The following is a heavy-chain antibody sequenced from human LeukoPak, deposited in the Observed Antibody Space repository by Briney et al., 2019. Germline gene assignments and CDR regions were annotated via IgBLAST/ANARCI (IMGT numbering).Heavy chain of an antibody. V-gene: IGHV4-39*01. CDR1: GDSISSSSYY. CDR2: IYYSGST. J-gene: IGHJ4*02. CDR3: ARRKFGSSWRDS. Sequence: PSQTLSLTCTVFGDSISSSSYYWGWTRQPPGKGLEWIGNIYYSGSTYYNPSLKSRVTISVDTSKNQFSLKLSSVTAADTAVYYCARRKFGSSWRDSWGQGTLVTVSS. D-gene: IGHD6-13*01.